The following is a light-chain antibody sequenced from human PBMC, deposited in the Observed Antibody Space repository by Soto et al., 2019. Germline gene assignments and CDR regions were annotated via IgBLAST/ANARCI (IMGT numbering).Light chain of an antibody. CDR3: TSYTSDNRSYV. Sequence: QSALTQPASVSGSPGQSITISCSGTSSDVGAYTSVSWYQQHPGKAPKLMIYEVSNRPSGVSNRFSGSKSANTASLTISGLQADDEAHYYFTSYTSDNRSYVFGTGTKVTVL. J-gene: IGLJ1*01. V-gene: IGLV2-14*01. CDR1: SSDVGAYTS. CDR2: EVS.